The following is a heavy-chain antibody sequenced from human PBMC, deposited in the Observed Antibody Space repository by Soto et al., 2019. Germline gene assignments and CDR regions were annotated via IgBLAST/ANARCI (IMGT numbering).Heavy chain of an antibody. CDR3: AVERNYYGMDV. V-gene: IGHV3-30-3*01. CDR2: ISYDGSNK. CDR1: GFTFSSYA. D-gene: IGHD6-25*01. Sequence: WESLRVFCASYGFTFSSYAMHRVRQAPGKGLEWVAVISYDGSNKYYADSVKGRFTISRDNSKNTLYLQMNSLRAEDTAVYYCAVERNYYGMDVWGQGTPVTVSS. J-gene: IGHJ6*01.